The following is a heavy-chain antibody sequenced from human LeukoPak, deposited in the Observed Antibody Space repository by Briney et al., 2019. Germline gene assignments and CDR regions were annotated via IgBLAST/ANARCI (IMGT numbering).Heavy chain of an antibody. CDR1: GGSISSYY. CDR2: IYYSGST. J-gene: IGHJ3*02. Sequence: PSETLSLTCTVSGGSISSYYWNWIRQTPGKGLEWIGYIYYSGSTNYNPSLKSRVTISVDTSKNQFSLNLTSVTAADTAVYYCARGVSITMVRGVMEAFDIWGQGTMVTVSS. D-gene: IGHD3-10*01. V-gene: IGHV4-59*01. CDR3: ARGVSITMVRGVMEAFDI.